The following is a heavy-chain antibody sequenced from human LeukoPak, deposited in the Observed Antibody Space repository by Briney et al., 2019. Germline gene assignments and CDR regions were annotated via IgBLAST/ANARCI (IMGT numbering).Heavy chain of an antibody. CDR1: GGTFSRSA. Sequence: SVKVSCKASGGTFSRSAVNWVRQAPGQGLEWMGGIIPMFRTANYAQKFRGRITITADESTSTAYMELNSLRSEDTAVYYCARDASIHDSSSYYFLWWGQGTLVTVSS. CDR2: IIPMFRTA. J-gene: IGHJ4*02. CDR3: ARDASIHDSSSYYFLW. D-gene: IGHD3-22*01. V-gene: IGHV1-69*13.